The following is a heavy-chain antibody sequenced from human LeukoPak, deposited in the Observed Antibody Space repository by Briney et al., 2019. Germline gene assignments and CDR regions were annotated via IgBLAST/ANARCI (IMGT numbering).Heavy chain of an antibody. Sequence: PGGSLRLSCAASGFTFSRYAMSWVRQAPGKGLEWVSGISVSGGSTYYADSVKGRFTISRDNSKNTLYLQMNSLRAEDTAVYYCAKDITAMGDYWGQGTLVTVSS. J-gene: IGHJ4*02. CDR3: AKDITAMGDY. CDR1: GFTFSRYA. D-gene: IGHD5-18*01. CDR2: ISVSGGST. V-gene: IGHV3-23*01.